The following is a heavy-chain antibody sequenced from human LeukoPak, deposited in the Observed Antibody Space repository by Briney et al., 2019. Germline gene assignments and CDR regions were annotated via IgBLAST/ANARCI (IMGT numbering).Heavy chain of an antibody. CDR3: ARPPTTRDAFDI. Sequence: GESLKISCKGSGYSFSSNWIGWVRQMPGKGLEWMGIIYPGDSETRYSPSFQGQVTISADKSISTAYLQWSSLKASDTAMYYCARPPTTRDAFDIWGQGTMVTVSS. CDR2: IYPGDSET. V-gene: IGHV5-51*01. J-gene: IGHJ3*02. D-gene: IGHD4-17*01. CDR1: GYSFSSNW.